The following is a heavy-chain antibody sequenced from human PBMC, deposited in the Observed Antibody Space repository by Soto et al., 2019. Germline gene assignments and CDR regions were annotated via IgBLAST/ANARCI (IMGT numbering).Heavy chain of an antibody. V-gene: IGHV4-34*01. CDR3: ASHVAAAGRSPYYFDY. J-gene: IGHJ4*02. D-gene: IGHD6-13*01. CDR1: GGSFSGYY. CDR2: INHSGST. Sequence: SETLSLTCAVYGGSFSGYYWSWIRQPPGKGLEWIGEINHSGSTNYNPSLKSRVTISVDTSKNQFSLKLSSVNAADTAVYYCASHVAAAGRSPYYFDYWGQGTLVTVSS.